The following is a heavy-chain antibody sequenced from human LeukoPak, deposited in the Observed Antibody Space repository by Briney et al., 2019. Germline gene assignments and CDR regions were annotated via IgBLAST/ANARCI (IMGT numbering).Heavy chain of an antibody. D-gene: IGHD6-6*01. Sequence: QPGGSLRLSCAASGFTFSSYWMHWVRQPPGKGLVWVSRINSDGSSTSYADSVKGRFTISRDNAKNTLYLQMNGLRAEDTAVYYCARGFGGSSSLGYWGQGTLVTVSS. CDR3: ARGFGGSSSLGY. CDR1: GFTFSSYW. J-gene: IGHJ4*02. V-gene: IGHV3-74*01. CDR2: INSDGSST.